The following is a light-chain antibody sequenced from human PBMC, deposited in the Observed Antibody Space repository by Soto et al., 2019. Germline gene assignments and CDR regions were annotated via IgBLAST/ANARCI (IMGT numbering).Light chain of an antibody. CDR2: HAS. CDR1: QSIDRW. V-gene: IGKV1-5*01. Sequence: DIQLTQSPFTLPASVGDRVVITCRASQSIDRWLAWYQQKPGKAPKILIYHASSLETGVPSRFSGSGSGTEFTLTITSVQPDDFATYYCQQYNSYPWTFGQGTKVDIK. J-gene: IGKJ1*01. CDR3: QQYNSYPWT.